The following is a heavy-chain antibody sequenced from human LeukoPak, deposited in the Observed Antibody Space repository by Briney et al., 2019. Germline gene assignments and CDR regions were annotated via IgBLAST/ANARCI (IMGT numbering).Heavy chain of an antibody. Sequence: SVKVSCKASGGTFSSYAISWVRQAPGQGLEWMGGIIPIFGTANYAQKFQGRVTITADESTSTAYMELSSLRSEDTAVYYCAREPRYSYGHRCAFDIWGQGTMVTVSS. J-gene: IGHJ3*02. CDR2: IIPIFGTA. CDR3: AREPRYSYGHRCAFDI. V-gene: IGHV1-69*13. CDR1: GGTFSSYA. D-gene: IGHD5-18*01.